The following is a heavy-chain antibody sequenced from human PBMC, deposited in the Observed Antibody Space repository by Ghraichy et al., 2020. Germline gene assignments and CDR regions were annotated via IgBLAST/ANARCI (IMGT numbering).Heavy chain of an antibody. CDR1: GFTFSSYS. CDR3: AREGNLDLWFGELLGYYYYGMDV. V-gene: IGHV3-21*01. J-gene: IGHJ6*02. D-gene: IGHD3-10*01. CDR2: SSSSSSYI. Sequence: GGSLRLSCAASGFTFSSYSMNWVRQAPGKGLEWVSSSSSSSSYIYYADSVKGRFTISRDNAKNSLYLQMNSLRAEDTAVYYCAREGNLDLWFGELLGYYYYGMDVWGQGTTVTVSS.